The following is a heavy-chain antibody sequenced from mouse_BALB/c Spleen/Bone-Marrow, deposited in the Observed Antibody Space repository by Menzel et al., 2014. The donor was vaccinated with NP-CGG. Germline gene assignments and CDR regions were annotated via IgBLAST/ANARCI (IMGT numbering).Heavy chain of an antibody. CDR3: ARYYYGYYFDY. J-gene: IGHJ2*01. Sequence: VQLQQSGAELVKPGASVKLSCTASGFNIKDTYMHWVKQRPEQGLECIGRIDPANGNTKYDPKFQGKATITADTSSNTAYLQLSSLTSEDTAVYYCARYYYGYYFDYWGQGTTLTVSS. CDR2: IDPANGNT. CDR1: GFNIKDTY. V-gene: IGHV14-3*02. D-gene: IGHD1-2*01.